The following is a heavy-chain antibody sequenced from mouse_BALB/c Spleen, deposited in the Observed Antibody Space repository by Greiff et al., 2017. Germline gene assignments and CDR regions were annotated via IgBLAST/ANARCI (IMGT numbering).Heavy chain of an antibody. V-gene: IGHV3-6*02. CDR2: ISYDGSN. CDR3: AEGGNSNFDY. CDR1: GYSITSGYY. D-gene: IGHD2-1*01. J-gene: IGHJ2*01. Sequence: VQLKESGPGLVKPSQSLSLTCSVTGYSITSGYYWNWIRQSPGNTLEWMGYISYDGSNNYNPSLKNRISITRDTSKNQFFLKLNSVTTEDTATYYCAEGGNSNFDYWGQGTTLTVSS.